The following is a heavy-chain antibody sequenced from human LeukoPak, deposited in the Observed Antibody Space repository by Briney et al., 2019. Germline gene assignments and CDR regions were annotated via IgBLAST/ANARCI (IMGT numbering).Heavy chain of an antibody. CDR3: ARASLRGSPPH. CDR1: GFTFSGYA. D-gene: IGHD5-12*01. V-gene: IGHV3-30-3*01. CDR2: ISYDGSNK. J-gene: IGHJ4*02. Sequence: GGSLRLSCAASGFTFSGYAMHWVRQAPGKGLEWVAVISYDGSNKYYADSVKGRFTISRDNAKNSLYLQMNSLRAEDTALYYCARASLRGSPPHWGQGTLVTVSS.